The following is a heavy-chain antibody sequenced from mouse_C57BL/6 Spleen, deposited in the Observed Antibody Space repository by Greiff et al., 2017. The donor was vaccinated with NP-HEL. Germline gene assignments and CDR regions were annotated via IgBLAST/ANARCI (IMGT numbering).Heavy chain of an antibody. CDR1: GYTFTSYW. Sequence: QVQLQQSGTELVKPGASVKLSCKASGYTFTSYWMHWVKQRPGQGLEWIGNINPSNGGTNYNEKFKSKATLTVDKSSSTAYMQLSSLTSEDSAVYYCARNDGSSPVFDYRGQGTTLTVSS. V-gene: IGHV1-53*01. CDR2: INPSNGGT. D-gene: IGHD1-1*01. J-gene: IGHJ2*01. CDR3: ARNDGSSPVFDY.